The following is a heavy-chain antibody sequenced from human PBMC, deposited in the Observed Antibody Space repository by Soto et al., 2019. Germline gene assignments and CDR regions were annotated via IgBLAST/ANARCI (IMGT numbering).Heavy chain of an antibody. CDR1: GGSLSNHGYS. CDR2: ISQTGTS. V-gene: IGHV4-30-2*01. CDR3: ARDGGSSWSRAGWDFHG. D-gene: IGHD6-13*01. J-gene: IGHJ2*01. Sequence: QLRLQESGSGLVKPSQTLTLTCAVSGGSLSNHGYSWSWIRQPPGKGLEWIGYISQTGTSYYNPSLKSRVTISPGQSKNQISLPGGSVTPADTAVYYRARDGGSSWSRAGWDFHGWGRGTLVTVSS.